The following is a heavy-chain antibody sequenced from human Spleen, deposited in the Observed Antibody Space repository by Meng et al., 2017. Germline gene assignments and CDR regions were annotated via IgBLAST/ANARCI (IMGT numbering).Heavy chain of an antibody. CDR3: TKNDFYCLGY. CDR2: IYHSGST. V-gene: IGHV4-4*02. CDR1: GGSISSDNW. Sequence: QLQLQESGPGLVKPSGTRSLTCAVSGGSISSDNWWSWVRQPPGKGLEWIGEIYHSGSTNYNPSLKSRITISVDKPKNQFSPTLSSVTAADTAVYYCTKNDFYCLGYWGQGTLVTVSS. D-gene: IGHD2-21*01. J-gene: IGHJ4*02.